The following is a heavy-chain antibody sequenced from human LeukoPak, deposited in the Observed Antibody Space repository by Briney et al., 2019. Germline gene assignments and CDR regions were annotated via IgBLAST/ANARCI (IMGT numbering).Heavy chain of an antibody. V-gene: IGHV4-59*01. CDR3: ATGRDPYKTGH. D-gene: IGHD3-10*01. CDR2: IYYSGST. J-gene: IGHJ4*02. CDR1: GVSISSYY. Sequence: SETLSLTCTVSGVSISSYYWSWIRQPPGKGLEWIGYIYYSGSTNYNPSLQSRVTISVDTSKRQFSLKLSSLAAADTAVYYCATGRDPYKTGHWGQGTLVTVSS.